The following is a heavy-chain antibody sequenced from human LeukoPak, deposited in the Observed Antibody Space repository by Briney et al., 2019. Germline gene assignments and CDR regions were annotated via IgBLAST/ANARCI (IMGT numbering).Heavy chain of an antibody. CDR2: INHSGST. CDR1: GGSFSGYY. V-gene: IGHV4-34*01. J-gene: IGHJ3*02. Sequence: SETLSLTCAAYGGSFSGYYWSWIRQPPGKGLEWIGEINHSGSTNYNPSLKSRVTISVDTSKNQFSLKLSSVTAADTAVYYCARGSIAARNRIWGQGTMVTVSS. CDR3: ARGSIAARNRI. D-gene: IGHD6-6*01.